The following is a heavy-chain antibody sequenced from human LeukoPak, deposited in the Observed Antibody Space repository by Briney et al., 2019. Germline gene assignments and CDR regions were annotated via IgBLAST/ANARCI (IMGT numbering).Heavy chain of an antibody. D-gene: IGHD5-24*01. Sequence: SETLSLTRTVSGGSISSGGYYWSWIRQHPGKGLEWIGYIYYSGSTYYNPSLKSRVTISVDTSKNQFSLKLSSVTAADTAVYYCARGIPRDGYNVGDAFDIWGQGTMVTVSS. CDR3: ARGIPRDGYNVGDAFDI. V-gene: IGHV4-31*03. CDR1: GGSISSGGYY. J-gene: IGHJ3*02. CDR2: IYYSGST.